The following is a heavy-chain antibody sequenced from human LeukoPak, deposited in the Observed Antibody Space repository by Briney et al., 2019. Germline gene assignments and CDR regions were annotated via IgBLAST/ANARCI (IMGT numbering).Heavy chain of an antibody. V-gene: IGHV4-39*07. D-gene: IGHD6-6*01. Sequence: SETLSLTCTVSGGSISSSSYYWGWIRQPPGKGLEWIGSIYYSGSTYYNPSLKSRVTISVDTSKNQFSLKLSSVTAADTAVYYCARAAAGGSSSGLQFDYWGQGTLVTVSS. CDR3: ARAAAGGSSSGLQFDY. CDR1: GGSISSSSYY. CDR2: IYYSGST. J-gene: IGHJ4*02.